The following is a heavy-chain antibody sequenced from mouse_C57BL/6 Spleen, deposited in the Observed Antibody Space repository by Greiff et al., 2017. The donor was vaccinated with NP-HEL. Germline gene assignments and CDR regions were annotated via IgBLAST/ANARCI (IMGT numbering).Heavy chain of an antibody. Sequence: VKLQQPGAELVRPGTSVKVSCKASGYAFTNYLIEWVKQRPGQGLEWIGVINPGSGGTNYNEKFKGKATLTADKSSSTAYMQLSSLTSENSAVYFCARGDGYDGFAYWGQGTLVTVSA. CDR1: GYAFTNYL. CDR2: INPGSGGT. D-gene: IGHD2-2*01. CDR3: ARGDGYDGFAY. J-gene: IGHJ3*01. V-gene: IGHV1-54*01.